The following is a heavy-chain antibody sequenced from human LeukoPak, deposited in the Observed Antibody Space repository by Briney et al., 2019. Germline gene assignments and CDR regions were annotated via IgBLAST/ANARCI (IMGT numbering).Heavy chain of an antibody. CDR3: ARQGGEYYSDSRGYYYYFDY. V-gene: IGHV4-59*08. D-gene: IGHD3-22*01. CDR2: IYYSGST. J-gene: IGHJ4*02. CDR1: GGSMSTYY. Sequence: SETLSLTCTVSGGSMSTYYWSWVRQSPGKGLEWIGYIYYSGSTKYNPSLRSRLTMSVDTSKNQFSLKLSSVSAADTAVYYCARQGGEYYSDSRGYYYYFDYWGQGTLVTVSS.